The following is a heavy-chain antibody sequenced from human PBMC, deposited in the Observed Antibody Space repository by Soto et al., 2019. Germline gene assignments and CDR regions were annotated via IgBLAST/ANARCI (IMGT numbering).Heavy chain of an antibody. CDR1: GFTFSNAW. Sequence: GGSLRLSCAASGFTFSNAWMSWVRQAPGKGLEWVGRIKSKTDGGTTDYAAPVKGRFTISRDDSKNTLYLQMNSLKTEDTAVYYCTTYSGSYYDAFDIWGQGTMVTVSS. D-gene: IGHD1-26*01. CDR2: IKSKTDGGTT. J-gene: IGHJ3*02. V-gene: IGHV3-15*01. CDR3: TTYSGSYYDAFDI.